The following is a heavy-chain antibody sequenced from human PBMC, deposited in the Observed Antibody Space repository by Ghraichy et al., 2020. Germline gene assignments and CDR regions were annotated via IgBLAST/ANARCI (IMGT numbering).Heavy chain of an antibody. J-gene: IGHJ4*01. CDR2: IYDSGTT. Sequence: SETLSLTCTVSGASIDNYYWSWVRQPPGKGLEWIGYIYDSGTTNYNPSLKGRVTMSLDTTTNQFSLYLSSVTAADAAIYYCARQGMTPLYYFDFWGRGTLITVSS. D-gene: IGHD3-10*01. V-gene: IGHV4-59*08. CDR3: ARQGMTPLYYFDF. CDR1: GASIDNYY.